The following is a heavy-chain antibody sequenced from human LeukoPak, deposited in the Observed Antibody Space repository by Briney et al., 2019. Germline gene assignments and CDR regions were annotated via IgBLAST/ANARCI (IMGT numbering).Heavy chain of an antibody. CDR1: GFTFSYYE. CDR3: AREMFTSNSDTGGPDIDY. D-gene: IGHD2-8*02. V-gene: IGHV3-48*03. CDR2: ITSSGNII. J-gene: IGHJ4*02. Sequence: GGSLRLSCAASGFTFSYYEMNWVRQAPGKGLEWVSYITSSGNIIYYADSVKGRFTISRDNAKSSLHLQMDGLRAEDTAVYYCAREMFTSNSDTGGPDIDYWGQGTLVTVSS.